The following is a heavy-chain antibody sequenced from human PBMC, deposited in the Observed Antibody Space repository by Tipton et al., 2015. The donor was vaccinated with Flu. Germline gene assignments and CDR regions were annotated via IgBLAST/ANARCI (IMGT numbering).Heavy chain of an antibody. CDR3: ARGSGSGTYMIFDF. D-gene: IGHD3-10*01. J-gene: IGHJ5*01. CDR1: GGSISSFY. V-gene: IGHV4-4*07. CDR2: MYSSGTT. Sequence: LRLSCTVSGGSISSFYWSWIRQPAGKGLEWIGRMYSSGTTKYNLSLKSRVTMSVDTTKNQFSLKLSSVTAADTAVYYCARGSGSGTYMIFDFWGQGTLVTVSS.